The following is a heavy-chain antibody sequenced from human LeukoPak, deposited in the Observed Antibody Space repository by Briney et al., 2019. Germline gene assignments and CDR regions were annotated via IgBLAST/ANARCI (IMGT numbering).Heavy chain of an antibody. V-gene: IGHV4-30-2*01. D-gene: IGHD2-15*01. J-gene: IGHJ5*02. CDR3: ARELGYCSGDSCFNWFDP. CDR2: IYHSGST. Sequence: SETLSLTCAVSGGSISSGGYSWSWIRQPPGKGLEWIGYIYHSGSTYYNPSLKSRVTISVDRSKNQFSLKLSSVTAADTAVYYCARELGYCSGDSCFNWFDPWGQGTLVTVSS. CDR1: GGSISSGGYS.